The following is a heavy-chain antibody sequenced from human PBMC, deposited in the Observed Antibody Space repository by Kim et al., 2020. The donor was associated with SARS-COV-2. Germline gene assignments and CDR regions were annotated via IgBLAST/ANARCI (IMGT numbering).Heavy chain of an antibody. D-gene: IGHD6-13*01. V-gene: IGHV1-46*01. J-gene: IGHJ5*01. CDR3: ARDRGSSWYGF. CDR2: T. Sequence: TSYAKTFPGRVTMTRDTSTSTVYMELSSLRSEDTAVYYCARDRGSSWYGFWGQGTLVTVSS.